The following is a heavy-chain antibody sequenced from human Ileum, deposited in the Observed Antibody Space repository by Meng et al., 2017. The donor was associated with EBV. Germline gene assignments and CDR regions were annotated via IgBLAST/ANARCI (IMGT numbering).Heavy chain of an antibody. D-gene: IGHD1-14*01. CDR2: IKSKIDGGTT. V-gene: IGHV3-15*01. CDR1: GFTFSLSW. Sequence: EVQLGGAGGGLVKPGGSLRLSCAASGFTFSLSWMNWVRQARGKGLEWVGRIKSKIDGGTTDYGAPVNGRFIISSDNSTNTLYLQMNSPKTEDTAVYYCTTGYPTPSHDGYWGQGTLVTVSS. J-gene: IGHJ4*02. CDR3: TTGYPTPSHDGY.